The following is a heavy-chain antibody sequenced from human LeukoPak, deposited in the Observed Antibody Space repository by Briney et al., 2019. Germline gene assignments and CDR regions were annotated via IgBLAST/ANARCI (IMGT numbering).Heavy chain of an antibody. CDR3: ARADIVVVPADPFDY. CDR2: ISIGYNQI. J-gene: IGHJ4*02. D-gene: IGHD2-15*01. CDR1: GFTFSSFS. Sequence: PGESLTLSCAASGFTFSSFSMNWVRQAPGRGLEWVASISIGYNQIYYADSVKGRFTIPRDNAKNSLYLQMNSLRGEDTAVYYCARADIVVVPADPFDYWGQGTLVTVSS. V-gene: IGHV3-21*01.